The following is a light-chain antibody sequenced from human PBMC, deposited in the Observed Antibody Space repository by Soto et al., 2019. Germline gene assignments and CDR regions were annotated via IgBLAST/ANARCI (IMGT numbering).Light chain of an antibody. V-gene: IGLV2-8*01. J-gene: IGLJ1*01. CDR3: RSYAGKNVNYV. CDR2: EVS. CDR1: SADVGGYNY. Sequence: QSALTQPPSGSGSAGQSVTISCTGTSADVGGYNYVSWYQQHPGKAPKLMIYEVSKRPSGVPDRFSGSKSGNTASLTVSGLQAEDEADYYCRSYAGKNVNYVLGTGSKVTVL.